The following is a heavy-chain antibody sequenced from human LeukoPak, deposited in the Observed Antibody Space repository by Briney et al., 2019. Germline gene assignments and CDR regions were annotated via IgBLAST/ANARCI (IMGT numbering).Heavy chain of an antibody. CDR3: ARSAAYDFWSDYYY. CDR2: IIPIFGTA. V-gene: IGHV1-69*05. CDR1: GGTISSYA. Sequence: GSSVKVSCKATGGTISSYAISWVRQAPGQGLEWMGGIIPIFGTANYAQRFQGRVTITTDESTSTAYMELSSLRSEDTAVYYCARSAAYDFWSDYYYWGQGTLVTVSS. J-gene: IGHJ4*02. D-gene: IGHD3-3*01.